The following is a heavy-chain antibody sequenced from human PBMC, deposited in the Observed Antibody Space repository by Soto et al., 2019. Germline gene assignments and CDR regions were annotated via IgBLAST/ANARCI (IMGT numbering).Heavy chain of an antibody. CDR3: TRELPPDL. Sequence: EVQLVESGGGLIQPGGSLRLSCAASGFTVSSKYMTWVRQAPGKGLEWVSNLWSAGLTYYADSVKGRFTISRDNSKNTVYLQMNSLRVEDSAVYYCTRELPPDLWGQGTLVTVSS. CDR1: GFTVSSKY. V-gene: IGHV3-53*01. J-gene: IGHJ5*02. CDR2: LWSAGLT.